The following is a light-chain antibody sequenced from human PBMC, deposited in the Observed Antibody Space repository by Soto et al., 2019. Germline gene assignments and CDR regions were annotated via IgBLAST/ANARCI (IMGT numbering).Light chain of an antibody. CDR2: AAS. V-gene: IGKV1-39*01. CDR3: QQSYSTRWT. Sequence: DIQMTQSPSSLSASVGDRVTITCRASQSISRYLNWYQQKQGNAPKVMIYAASSLQSGVPSRFSGSGSGTDGTITISSLQKEDGATYYCQQSYSTRWTFGQGTKVDIK. J-gene: IGKJ1*01. CDR1: QSISRY.